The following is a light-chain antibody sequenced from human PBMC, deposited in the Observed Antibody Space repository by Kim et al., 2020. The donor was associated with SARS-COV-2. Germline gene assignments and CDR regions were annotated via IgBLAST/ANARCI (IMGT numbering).Light chain of an antibody. CDR2: DNN. J-gene: IGLJ3*02. CDR3: GTWDTSLSAGV. CDR1: SSNIGTFY. Sequence: QSVLTQPPSVSAAPGQKVTISCSGSSSNIGTFYVSWYQQHPGTVPQLLIYDNNKRPSGIPDRFSGSKSGTSATLDITGLQTGDEADYFCGTWDTSLSAGVFGGGTQLTVL. V-gene: IGLV1-51*01.